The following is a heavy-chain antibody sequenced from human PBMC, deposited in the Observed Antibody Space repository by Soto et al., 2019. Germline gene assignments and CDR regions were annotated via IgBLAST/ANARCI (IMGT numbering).Heavy chain of an antibody. J-gene: IGHJ4*02. Sequence: VQLVESGGGLVEPGESLRLSCAASGFTFNNSWMSWVRQAPGKGLEWVGRIKSRADGETTDYAVPVKGRFTISRDDSKNTLSLQMHSLKIEATAVYYCTTGTAVAKYYFDFWGQGTLVTVSS. CDR2: IKSRADGETT. V-gene: IGHV3-15*01. CDR3: TTGTAVAKYYFDF. D-gene: IGHD5-18*01. CDR1: GFTFNNSW.